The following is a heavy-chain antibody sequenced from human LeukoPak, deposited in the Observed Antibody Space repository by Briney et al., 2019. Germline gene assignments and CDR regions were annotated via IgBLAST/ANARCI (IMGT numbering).Heavy chain of an antibody. Sequence: SETLSLTCAVSGSISSSIHYWAWIRQPPGKGLEWIGSMYYSGSTYYNPSIKSRVTMSLDTSERQFSLKLTSVTAADTAVYYCARYGLLGISEINGFDNWGQGTVVTVSS. CDR1: GSISSSIHY. CDR2: MYYSGST. V-gene: IGHV4-39*07. J-gene: IGHJ3*02. CDR3: ARYGLLGISEINGFDN. D-gene: IGHD2-15*01.